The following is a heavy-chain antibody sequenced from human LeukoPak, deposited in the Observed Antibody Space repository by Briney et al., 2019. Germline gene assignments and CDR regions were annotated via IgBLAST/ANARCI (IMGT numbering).Heavy chain of an antibody. J-gene: IGHJ4*02. D-gene: IGHD2-21*01. V-gene: IGHV3-23*01. CDR3: AKDINYDGDFKFGY. CDR1: GFTFSSYA. CDR2: ISGSGGST. Sequence: GGSLRLSCVASGFTFSSYAMSWVRQAPGKGLEWVSIISGSGGSTKYADSVKGRFTISRDNSKNTLYLQMNSLRAEDTAVYHCAKDINYDGDFKFGYWGQGTLVTVSS.